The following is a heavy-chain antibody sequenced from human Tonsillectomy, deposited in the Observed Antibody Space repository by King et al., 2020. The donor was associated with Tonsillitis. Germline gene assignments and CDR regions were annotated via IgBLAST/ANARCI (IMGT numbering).Heavy chain of an antibody. D-gene: IGHD4-17*01. Sequence: VQLVESGGGLVQPGGSLTLSCVASGFTFSSYAMSWVRQAPGEGLEWVSTISGSGGATYYADSVKGRFTISRDSSKDTLYLQMNSLRADDTAVYYCAKNRQPSYGDYGTSSAFDFWGLGTLVTVSS. V-gene: IGHV3-23*04. CDR3: AKNRQPSYGDYGTSSAFDF. CDR2: ISGSGGAT. J-gene: IGHJ3*01. CDR1: GFTFSSYA.